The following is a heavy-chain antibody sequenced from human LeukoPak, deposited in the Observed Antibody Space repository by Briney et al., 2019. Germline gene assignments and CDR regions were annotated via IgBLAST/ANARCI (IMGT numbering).Heavy chain of an antibody. J-gene: IGHJ4*02. CDR2: ISGSGGST. CDR3: AKGPRTVWFGDRPKGIFDY. CDR1: GFTFSSYA. D-gene: IGHD3-10*01. Sequence: GGSLRLSCAASGFTFSSYAMSWVRQAPGKGLEWVSAISGSGGSTYYADSVKGRFTISRDNSKNTLYLQLNSLRAEDTAVYYCAKGPRTVWFGDRPKGIFDYWGQGTLVTVSS. V-gene: IGHV3-23*01.